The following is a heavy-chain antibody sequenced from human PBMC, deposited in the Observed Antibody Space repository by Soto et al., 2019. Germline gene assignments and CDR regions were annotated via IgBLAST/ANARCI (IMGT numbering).Heavy chain of an antibody. CDR3: ARAAKLDFGSGPHFDY. CDR2: IYYSGST. J-gene: IGHJ4*02. D-gene: IGHD3-3*01. CDR1: GGSVSSGSYY. V-gene: IGHV4-61*01. Sequence: QVQLQESGPGLVKPSETLSLTCTVSGGSVSSGSYYWSWIRQPPGKGLEWIGYIYYSGSTNYNPSLKSRVTISVDTSKNQFSLKLSSVTAADTAVYYCARAAKLDFGSGPHFDYWGQGTLVTVSS.